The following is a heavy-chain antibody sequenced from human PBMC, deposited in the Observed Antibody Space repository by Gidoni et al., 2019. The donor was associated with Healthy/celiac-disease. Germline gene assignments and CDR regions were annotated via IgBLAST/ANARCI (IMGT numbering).Heavy chain of an antibody. CDR2: ISGSGGST. CDR1: GFTFSSYA. V-gene: IGHV3-23*01. J-gene: IGHJ4*02. CDR3: AKDRGNWNYQDLFDY. Sequence: EVQLLESGGGLVQPGGSLRLSCAASGFTFSSYAMGWVRQAPGKGLEWVSAISGSGGSTYYADSVKGRFTISRDNSKNTLYLQMNSLRAEDTAVYYCAKDRGNWNYQDLFDYWGQGTLVTVSS. D-gene: IGHD1-7*01.